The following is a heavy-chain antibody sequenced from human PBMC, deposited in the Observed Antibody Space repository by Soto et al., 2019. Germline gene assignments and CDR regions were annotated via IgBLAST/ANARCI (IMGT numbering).Heavy chain of an antibody. D-gene: IGHD6-19*01. CDR3: AKDRVSEHSSGWPQGH. CDR2: ISNDASTK. CDR1: GFTFSGYG. Sequence: QVQLVESGGGVVQPGRSLRLSCVASGFTFSGYGMHWVRQAPGKGLDWVAAISNDASTKHYADSVKGRFTISRDNSKNTLDLQMNSLRAEDTAVYYCAKDRVSEHSSGWPQGHWGQGTLVTVSS. J-gene: IGHJ4*02. V-gene: IGHV3-30*18.